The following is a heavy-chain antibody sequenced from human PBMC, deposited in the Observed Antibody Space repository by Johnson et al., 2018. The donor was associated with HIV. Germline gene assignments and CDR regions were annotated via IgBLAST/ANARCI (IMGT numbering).Heavy chain of an antibody. Sequence: QVQLVESGGGVVQPGRSLRLSCAASGFTFSSYAMHWVRQAPGKGLEWVAVISYDGSNKYYADSVKGRFTISRDNSKNTLYLQMNSLRAEDTAVYYCARDFIAPELGDAFDMWGLGTLVTVSS. V-gene: IGHV3-30-3*01. J-gene: IGHJ3*02. D-gene: IGHD6-25*01. CDR1: GFTFSSYA. CDR3: ARDFIAPELGDAFDM. CDR2: ISYDGSNK.